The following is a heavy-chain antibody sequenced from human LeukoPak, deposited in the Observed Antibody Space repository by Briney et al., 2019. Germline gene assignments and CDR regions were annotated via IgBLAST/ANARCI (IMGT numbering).Heavy chain of an antibody. Sequence: PSETLSLTCTVSGGSISNYYWSWIRQPAGKGLEWIGRIYSSGATIYNPSLKSRVTMSVDTSKNQFSLKLSSVTAADTAVYFCASGSSGYDPWGQGTLVTVSS. CDR1: GGSISNYY. CDR3: ASGSSGYDP. CDR2: IYSSGAT. V-gene: IGHV4-4*07. D-gene: IGHD5-12*01. J-gene: IGHJ5*02.